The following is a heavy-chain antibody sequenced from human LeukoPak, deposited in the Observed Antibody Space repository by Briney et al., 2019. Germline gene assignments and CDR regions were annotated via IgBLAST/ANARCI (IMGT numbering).Heavy chain of an antibody. CDR2: IYYSGST. Sequence: SETLSLTCTVSGDSISSYYWSWIRQPPGKGLEWIGYIYYSGSTYYNPSLKSRVTISVDTSKNQFSLKLSSVTAADTAVYYCARHANWNYGTFDYWGQGTLVTVSS. CDR1: GDSISSYY. V-gene: IGHV4-59*08. J-gene: IGHJ4*02. CDR3: ARHANWNYGTFDY. D-gene: IGHD1-7*01.